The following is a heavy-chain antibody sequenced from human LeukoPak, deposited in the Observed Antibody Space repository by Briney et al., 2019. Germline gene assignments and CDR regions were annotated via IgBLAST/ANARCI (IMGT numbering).Heavy chain of an antibody. CDR1: GGSFSGYY. D-gene: IGHD6-13*01. V-gene: IGHV4-34*01. J-gene: IGHJ5*02. CDR2: INHSGST. Sequence: SETLSLTCAVYGGSFSGYYWSWIRQPPGKGLEWIGEINHSGSTNYNPSLKSRVTISVDTYKHQFSLKLSSVTAADTAVYYCARGGLGRGSSWYWIWFDPWGQGTLVTVSS. CDR3: ARGGLGRGSSWYWIWFDP.